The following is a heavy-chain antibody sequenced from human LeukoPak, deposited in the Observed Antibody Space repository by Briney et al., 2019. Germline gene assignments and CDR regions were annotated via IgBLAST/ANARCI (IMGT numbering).Heavy chain of an antibody. J-gene: IGHJ4*02. V-gene: IGHV4-30-2*01. CDR2: IYHSGST. D-gene: IGHD4-11*01. CDR3: AREDDSSFDY. CDR1: GGSISSGGYS. Sequence: SETLSLTCAVSGGSISSGGYSWSWIRQPPGKGLEWIGYIYHSGSTYYNPSLKSRVTISVDRSKNQFSLKLSSVTAADTAVYYCAREDDSSFDYWGQGTLVTVSS.